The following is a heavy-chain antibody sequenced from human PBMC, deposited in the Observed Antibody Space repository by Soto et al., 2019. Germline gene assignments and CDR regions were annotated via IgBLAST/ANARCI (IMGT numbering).Heavy chain of an antibody. J-gene: IGHJ4*02. CDR2: ISYDGSNK. CDR1: GFTFSSYA. D-gene: IGHD1-1*01. CDR3: ASPRLSSDGTTPIDY. Sequence: QVQLVESGGGVIQPGRSLRLSFAASGFTFSSYAMHWVRQAPGKGLEWVAVISYDGSNKYYADSVKGRFTISRDNSKNKLYLQMNSLRADDTAVYYCASPRLSSDGTTPIDYWGQGTLVTVSS. V-gene: IGHV3-30-3*01.